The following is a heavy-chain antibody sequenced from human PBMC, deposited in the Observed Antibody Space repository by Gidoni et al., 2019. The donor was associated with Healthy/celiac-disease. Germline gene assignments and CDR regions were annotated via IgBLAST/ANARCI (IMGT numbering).Heavy chain of an antibody. J-gene: IGHJ2*01. Sequence: QLHLQDSGPGLVKTSETRSLTCTVSGGSISSSSYYWCWIRQPPGKGLEWIGSIYYSGSTYYNPSLKSRVTISLDTSKNQFSLKLSSVTAADTAVYYCARRSTIYSGYDSDWYFDLWGRGTLVTVSS. D-gene: IGHD5-12*01. CDR1: GGSISSSSYY. V-gene: IGHV4-39*01. CDR2: IYYSGST. CDR3: ARRSTIYSGYDSDWYFDL.